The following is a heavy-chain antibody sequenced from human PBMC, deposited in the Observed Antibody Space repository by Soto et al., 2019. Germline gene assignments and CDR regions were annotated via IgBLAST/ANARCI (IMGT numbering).Heavy chain of an antibody. V-gene: IGHV5-51*01. D-gene: IGHD2-2*02. CDR1: GYSFTSYW. CDR3: ATCGEYCSSTSCYTDYYGLDV. J-gene: IGHJ6*02. CDR2: IYPGDSDT. Sequence: GESLKISCKGSGYSFTSYWIGWVRQMPGKGLEWMGIIYPGDSDTRYSPSFQGQVTISADKSISTAYLQWSSLKASDTAMYYCATCGEYCSSTSCYTDYYGLDVWGQGTTVTVSS.